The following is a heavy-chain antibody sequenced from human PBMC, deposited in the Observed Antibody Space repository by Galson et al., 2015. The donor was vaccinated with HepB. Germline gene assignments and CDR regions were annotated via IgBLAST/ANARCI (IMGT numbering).Heavy chain of an antibody. J-gene: IGHJ4*02. CDR3: ASGRDRGVLATSFDF. V-gene: IGHV1-2*02. CDR2: INPNTGGT. CDR1: GYIFTAYY. D-gene: IGHD3-3*01. Sequence: SVKVSCKASGYIFTAYYIFWVRRAPGQGLEWMGWINPNTGGTDFAQKFQGRVTMTRDTSINTAYMELSGLTFDDTAVYYCASGRDRGVLATSFDFWGQGTLVTVSS.